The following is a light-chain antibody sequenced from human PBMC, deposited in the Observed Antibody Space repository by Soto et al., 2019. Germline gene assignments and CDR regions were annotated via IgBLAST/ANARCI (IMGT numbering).Light chain of an antibody. J-gene: IGLJ2*01. CDR3: SSYTSSSTLV. V-gene: IGLV2-14*01. CDR2: EVS. Sequence: QSALTQPASVSGSPGQSITISCTGSSSDVGVYNYVSWYQQHPGKAPKLMIYEVSNRPSGISNRFSGSKSVNTASLPLSGLQAEDEADYYCSSYTSSSTLVFGGGTKLTVL. CDR1: SSDVGVYNY.